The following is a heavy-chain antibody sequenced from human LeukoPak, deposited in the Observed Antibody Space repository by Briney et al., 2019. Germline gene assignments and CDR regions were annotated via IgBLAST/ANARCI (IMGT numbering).Heavy chain of an antibody. CDR2: IYTSGST. CDR3: TRSLSSVFGVVKAPNAFDI. CDR1: GGSISSGSYY. J-gene: IGHJ3*02. D-gene: IGHD3-3*01. Sequence: SETLSLTCTVSGGSISSGSYYWSWIRQPAGKGLEWIGRIYTSGSTNYNPSLKSRVTISVDTSKNQFSLKLSSVTAADTAVYYCTRSLSSVFGVVKAPNAFDIWGQGTLVTVSS. V-gene: IGHV4-61*02.